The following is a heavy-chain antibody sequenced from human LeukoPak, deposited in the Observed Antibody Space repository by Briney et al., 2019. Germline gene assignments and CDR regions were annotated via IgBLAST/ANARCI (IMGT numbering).Heavy chain of an antibody. CDR3: ARTQFQSGTYRYYFGY. Sequence: SETLSLTCTVSGASVGSAGYYWSWIRQPPGGGLEWIGYIYYISNTNYNPSLKSRLTMSVDPSKNQFSLKLNSVTAADTAVYYCARTQFQSGTYRYYFGYWGQGTVVTVSS. J-gene: IGHJ4*02. CDR2: IYYISNT. V-gene: IGHV4-61*08. D-gene: IGHD1-26*01. CDR1: GASVGSAGYY.